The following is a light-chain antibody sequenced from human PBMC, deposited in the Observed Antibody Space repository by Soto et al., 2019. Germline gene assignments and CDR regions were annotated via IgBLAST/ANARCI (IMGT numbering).Light chain of an antibody. CDR2: GGS. J-gene: IGKJ4*01. CDR1: ETIGSL. Sequence: EIVMTQSPATLSVSPGEGPTLSCRASETIGSLLAWYQQKPGQAPRLLIHGGSTRATGIPARFSGSGSGAAYTLAISSLQSEDIAVYYCQQYAKWPLTFGGGTKVEIK. CDR3: QQYAKWPLT. V-gene: IGKV3-15*01.